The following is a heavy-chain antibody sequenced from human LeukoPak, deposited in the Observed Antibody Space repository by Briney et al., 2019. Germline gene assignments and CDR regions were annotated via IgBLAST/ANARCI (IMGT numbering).Heavy chain of an antibody. Sequence: ASVKVSCKASGYTFTSYAMHWVRQAPGQRLEWMGWINAGNGNTKYSQKFQGRVTITRDISASTAYMELSSLRSEDTAVYYCARASVDDAFDIWGQGTMVTVSS. CDR3: ARASVDDAFDI. J-gene: IGHJ3*02. D-gene: IGHD5-12*01. CDR1: GYTFTSYA. CDR2: INAGNGNT. V-gene: IGHV1-3*01.